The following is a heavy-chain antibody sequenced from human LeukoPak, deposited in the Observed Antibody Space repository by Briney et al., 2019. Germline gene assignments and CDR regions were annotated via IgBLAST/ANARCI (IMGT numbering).Heavy chain of an antibody. J-gene: IGHJ4*02. D-gene: IGHD6-13*01. CDR1: GFTFSSYS. CDR2: IRGKTDGETT. CDR3: ILAAAGPAY. V-gene: IGHV3-15*01. Sequence: GGSLRLSCAASGFTFSSYSMNWVRQAPGKGLEWVGRIRGKTDGETTDYAAPVQGRFTISRDDSKDTLYLQMNSLKTEDTAVYYCILAAAGPAYWGQGTLVTVSS.